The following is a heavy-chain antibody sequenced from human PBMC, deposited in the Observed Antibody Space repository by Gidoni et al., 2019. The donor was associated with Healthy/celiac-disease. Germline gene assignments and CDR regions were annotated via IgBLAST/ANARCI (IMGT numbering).Heavy chain of an antibody. CDR1: GYSFTSSG. V-gene: IGHV5-51*01. CDR3: ARHITMVRGVIISYYGMDV. CDR2: IYPGDSDT. J-gene: IGHJ6*02. Sequence: EVQLVQSGAEVKKPGESLKISCKGSGYSFTSSGIGWVLQMPGKGLEVMGSIYPGDSDTRYSPSFQGQVTISADKSISTAYLQWSSLKASDTAMYYCARHITMVRGVIISYYGMDVWGQGTTVTVSS. D-gene: IGHD3-10*01.